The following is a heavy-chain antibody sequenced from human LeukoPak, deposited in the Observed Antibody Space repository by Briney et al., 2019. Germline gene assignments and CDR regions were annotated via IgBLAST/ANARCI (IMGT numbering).Heavy chain of an antibody. D-gene: IGHD3-10*01. CDR2: IYYSGST. V-gene: IGHV4-59*01. Sequence: SETLSLTCTVSGGSTSSYYWSWIRQPPGKGLEWIGYIYYSGSTNYNPSLKSRVTISVDTSKNQFSLKLSSVTAADTAVYYCARTIWFGELLISGGMDVWGQGTTVTVSS. CDR3: ARTIWFGELLISGGMDV. CDR1: GGSTSSYY. J-gene: IGHJ6*02.